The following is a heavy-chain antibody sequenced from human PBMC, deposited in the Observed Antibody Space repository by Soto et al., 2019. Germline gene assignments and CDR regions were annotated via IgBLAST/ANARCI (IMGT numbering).Heavy chain of an antibody. CDR1: GGSPSSYY. CDR3: ATSYYYGSGSYYFDY. J-gene: IGHJ4*02. CDR2: IYYSGST. Sequence: SETLSLTCTVSGGSPSSYYWSWIRQPPGKGLEWIGYIYYSGSTNYNPSLKSRVTISVDTSKNQFSLKLSSVTAADTAFYYCATSYYYGSGSYYFDYWGQGTLVPVSS. D-gene: IGHD3-10*01. V-gene: IGHV4-59*01.